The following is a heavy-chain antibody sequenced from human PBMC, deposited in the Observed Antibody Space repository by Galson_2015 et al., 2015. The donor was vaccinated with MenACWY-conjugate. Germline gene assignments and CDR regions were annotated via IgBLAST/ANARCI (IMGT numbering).Heavy chain of an antibody. V-gene: IGHV1-3*01. CDR3: ARVSDTAMSVDEYYFDY. Sequence: SVKVSCKASGYTFTSYAMHWVRQAPGQRLEWMGWINAGNGNTKYSQKFQGRVTITRDTSASTAYMELSSLRSEDTAVYYCARVSDTAMSVDEYYFDYWGQGTLVTVSS. CDR2: INAGNGNT. D-gene: IGHD5-18*01. J-gene: IGHJ4*02. CDR1: GYTFTSYA.